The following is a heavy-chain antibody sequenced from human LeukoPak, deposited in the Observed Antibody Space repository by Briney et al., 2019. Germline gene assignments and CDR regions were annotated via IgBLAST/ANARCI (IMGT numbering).Heavy chain of an antibody. CDR3: ARAPRVVLDFDY. V-gene: IGHV4-61*02. J-gene: IGHJ4*02. D-gene: IGHD3-3*01. Sequence: SETLSLTCTVSGGSISCGSYYWSWIRQPAWKGLEWIGRIYTSGSTNYNPSLKSRVTISVDTSKNQFSLKLSSVTAADTAVYYCARAPRVVLDFDYWGQGTLVTVSS. CDR2: IYTSGST. CDR1: GGSISCGSYY.